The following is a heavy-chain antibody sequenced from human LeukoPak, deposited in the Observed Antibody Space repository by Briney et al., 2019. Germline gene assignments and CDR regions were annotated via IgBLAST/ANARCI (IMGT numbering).Heavy chain of an antibody. J-gene: IGHJ4*02. Sequence: GGSLRLSCAASGFTFSNYWMHWVRQAPGKGLVWVARINSDGTSTTYADSVKGRFSVSRDNADNTLYLQMNTLRAEDTAVYYCARAKPKLWFGGTEWGGFDYWGQGTLVTVSS. V-gene: IGHV3-74*01. CDR2: INSDGTST. CDR3: ARAKPKLWFGGTEWGGFDY. D-gene: IGHD3-10*01. CDR1: GFTFSNYW.